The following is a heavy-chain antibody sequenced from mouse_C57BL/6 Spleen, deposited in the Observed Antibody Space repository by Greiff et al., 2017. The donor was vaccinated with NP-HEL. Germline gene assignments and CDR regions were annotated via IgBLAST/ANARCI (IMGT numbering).Heavy chain of an antibody. CDR2: ILPGRGST. CDR3: ARDYGSSYAYWYFDV. CDR1: GYTFTGYW. V-gene: IGHV1-9*01. D-gene: IGHD1-1*01. Sequence: QLQQSGAELMKPGASVKLSCKATGYTFTGYWIEWVKQRPGHGLEWIGEILPGRGSTNYNEKFKGKATFTADTSSNTAYMQLSSLTTEDSAIYYCARDYGSSYAYWYFDVWGTGTTVTVSA. J-gene: IGHJ1*03.